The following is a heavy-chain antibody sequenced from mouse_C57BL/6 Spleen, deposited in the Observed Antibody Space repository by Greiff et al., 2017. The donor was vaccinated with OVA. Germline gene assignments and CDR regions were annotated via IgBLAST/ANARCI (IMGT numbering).Heavy chain of an antibody. Sequence: EVQLVESGPELVKPGASVKIPCKASGYTFTDYNMDWVKQSHGKSLEWIGDINPNNGGTIYNQKFKGKATLTVDKSSSTAYMELRSLTSEDTAVYYCARRDWDAMDYWGQGTSVTVSS. CDR3: ARRDWDAMDY. CDR2: INPNNGGT. V-gene: IGHV1-18*01. J-gene: IGHJ4*01. CDR1: GYTFTDYN. D-gene: IGHD4-1*01.